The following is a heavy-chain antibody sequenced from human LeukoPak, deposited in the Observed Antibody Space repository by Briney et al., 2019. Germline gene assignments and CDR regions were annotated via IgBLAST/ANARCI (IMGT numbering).Heavy chain of an antibody. CDR3: AREARRAPLDY. D-gene: IGHD6-6*01. CDR1: GLTFDDYG. Sequence: PGGSLRLSCAASGLTFDDYGMSCVPQAPVRALEWVAVTNLDGLSTGYADSVKGRFTISRDNAKNSLYLQMNSLRAEDTALYYCAREARRAPLDYWGQGTPVTVSS. V-gene: IGHV3-20*04. J-gene: IGHJ4*02. CDR2: TNLDGLST.